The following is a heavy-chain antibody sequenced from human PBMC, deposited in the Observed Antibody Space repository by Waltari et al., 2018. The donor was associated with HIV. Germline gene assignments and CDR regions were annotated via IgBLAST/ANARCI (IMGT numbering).Heavy chain of an antibody. J-gene: IGHJ6*02. CDR1: GFTFCGSG. CDR3: TRVDYYGMDV. V-gene: IGHV3-48*01. CDR2: ISGSSSTI. Sequence: EVQLVESGGGLVQPGGSLRLSCAASGFTFCGSGINWVRQAPGKGREWVSYISGSSSTIFYADSVKGRFTISRDNAKNSLYLQMNSLRAEDTAVYYCTRVDYYGMDVWGQGTTVTVSS.